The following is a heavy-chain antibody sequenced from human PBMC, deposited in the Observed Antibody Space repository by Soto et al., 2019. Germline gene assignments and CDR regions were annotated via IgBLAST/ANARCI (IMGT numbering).Heavy chain of an antibody. CDR1: GLTFSDNG. CDR2: ITSSGGGT. CDR3: AKDYSPFY. V-gene: IGHV3-23*01. J-gene: IGHJ4*02. D-gene: IGHD1-26*01. Sequence: EVQLLESGGGLVQPGGSLRLSCAASGLTFSDNGMSWVRLAPGKGLEWVSTITSSGGGTNDADSVKGRFTISRENSKNTLYLQMNSLRAEDTAVYYCAKDYSPFYWGQGTLVAVSS.